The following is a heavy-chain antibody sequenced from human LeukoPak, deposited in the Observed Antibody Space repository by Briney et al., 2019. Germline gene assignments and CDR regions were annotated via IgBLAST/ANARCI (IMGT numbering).Heavy chain of an antibody. Sequence: PSETLSLTCTVSGYSISSGYYWGWIRQPPGKGLEWIGNIYHSGSTYYNPSLKSRVTISVDTPKNQFSLKLTSLTAADTAVYYCARETSQKGAHYMDVWGKGTTVTISS. CDR3: ARETSQKGAHYMDV. J-gene: IGHJ6*03. D-gene: IGHD3-16*01. CDR2: IYHSGST. CDR1: GYSISSGYY. V-gene: IGHV4-38-2*02.